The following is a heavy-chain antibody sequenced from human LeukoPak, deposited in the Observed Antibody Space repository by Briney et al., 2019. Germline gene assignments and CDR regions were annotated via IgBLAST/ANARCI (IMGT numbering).Heavy chain of an antibody. V-gene: IGHV1-18*01. CDR1: GYTFTSYG. D-gene: IGHD6-13*01. J-gene: IGHJ4*02. CDR3: ARALPYGELSSSFFDY. Sequence: GASVKVSCKASGYTFTSYGISWVRQAPGQGLEWMGWISAYNGNTNYAQKLQGRVTMTTDTSTSTAYMELRSLRSDDTAVYYCARALPYGELSSSFFDYWGQGTLVTVSS. CDR2: ISAYNGNT.